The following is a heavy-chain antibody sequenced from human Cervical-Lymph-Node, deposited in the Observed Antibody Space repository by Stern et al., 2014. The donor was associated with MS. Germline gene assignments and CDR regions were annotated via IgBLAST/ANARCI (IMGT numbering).Heavy chain of an antibody. CDR3: ARGHRDYDSSPYLDF. V-gene: IGHV7-4-1*02. Sequence: VQLLQSGSELKKPGASVKVSCKASGYTFTKYTMSWLRQAPGQGLEWMGWINTKTGNPTYAQGFTGQFVFSLDTSVNTAYLQISSLKAEDTAVYYCARGHRDYDSSPYLDFWGQGTLVTVSS. CDR1: GYTFTKYT. J-gene: IGHJ4*02. CDR2: INTKTGNP. D-gene: IGHD3-22*01.